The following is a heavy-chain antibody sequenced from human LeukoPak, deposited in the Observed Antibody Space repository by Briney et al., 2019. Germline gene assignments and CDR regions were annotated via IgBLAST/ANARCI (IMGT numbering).Heavy chain of an antibody. CDR2: INTNTGNP. D-gene: IGHD3-10*01. J-gene: IGHJ5*02. V-gene: IGHV7-4-1*02. CDR3: ARDADGVTMVRGVINHWFDP. Sequence: ASVKVSCKASGYTFTSYAMNWVRQAPGQGLEWMGWINTNTGNPTYAQGFTGRSVFSLDTSVSTAYLQISSLKAEDTAVYYCARDADGVTMVRGVINHWFDPWGQGTLVTVSS. CDR1: GYTFTSYA.